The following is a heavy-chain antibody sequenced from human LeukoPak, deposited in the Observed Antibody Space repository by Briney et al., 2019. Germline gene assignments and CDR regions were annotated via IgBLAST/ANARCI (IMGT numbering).Heavy chain of an antibody. CDR1: GFTFSSYG. D-gene: IGHD1-1*01. V-gene: IGHV3-30*02. J-gene: IGHJ4*02. Sequence: PGGSLRLSCAASGFTFSSYGMHWVRQAPGKGLEWVAFIRYDGSNKYYADSVKGRFTISRDNSKNTLYLQMNSLRAEDTAVYYCARERPGTGTWDYWGQGSLVTVSS. CDR3: ARERPGTGTWDY. CDR2: IRYDGSNK.